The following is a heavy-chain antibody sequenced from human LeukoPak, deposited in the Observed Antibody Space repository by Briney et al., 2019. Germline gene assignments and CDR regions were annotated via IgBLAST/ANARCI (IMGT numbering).Heavy chain of an antibody. J-gene: IGHJ4*02. V-gene: IGHV4-39*01. CDR3: HYYGGKRPFDY. CDR2: IYYSGST. CDR1: GGSISSSTYY. D-gene: IGHD3-3*01. Sequence: SETLSLTCTVSGGSISSSTYYWGWIRQPPGKGLEWIGGIYYSGSTHYNPSLKSRVTISVDTSKNQFSLKLSSVTAADTAVYYCHYYGGKRPFDYWGQGTLVTVSS.